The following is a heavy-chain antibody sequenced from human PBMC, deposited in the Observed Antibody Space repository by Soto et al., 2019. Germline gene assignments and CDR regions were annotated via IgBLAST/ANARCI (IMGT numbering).Heavy chain of an antibody. Sequence: PWWSXRLSGSSGVFTFISYSMILVRQAPGKGLELVSAISGSGGSTYYADSVEGRCTISRDNSKNTLYLQMNSLRAEDTAVYYCPKDIPTYDYSSRNGDEYCGQRTLVNVYS. CDR2: ISGSGGST. V-gene: IGHV3-23*01. CDR3: PKDIPTYDYSSRNGDEY. CDR1: VFTFISYS. D-gene: IGHD6-19*01. J-gene: IGHJ4*02.